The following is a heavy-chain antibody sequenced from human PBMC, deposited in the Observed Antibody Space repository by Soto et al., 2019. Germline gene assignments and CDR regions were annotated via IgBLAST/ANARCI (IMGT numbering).Heavy chain of an antibody. J-gene: IGHJ4*02. CDR1: GYSISSSNW. CDR3: AAGGIVGATTADY. D-gene: IGHD1-26*01. Sequence: PSETLSLTCAVSGYSISSSNWWGWIRQPPGKGLEWIGYIYYSGSTYYNPSLKSRVTMSADTSKNQFSLKLSSVTAVDTAVYYCAAGGIVGATTADYWGQGTLVTVSS. V-gene: IGHV4-28*01. CDR2: IYYSGST.